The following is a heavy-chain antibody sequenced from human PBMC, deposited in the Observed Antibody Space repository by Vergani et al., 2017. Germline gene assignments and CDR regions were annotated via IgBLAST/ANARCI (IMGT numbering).Heavy chain of an antibody. CDR2: INPNSGGT. CDR1: GYTFTDYF. CDR3: ARVGTSSNHDYFDY. V-gene: IGHV1-2*02. J-gene: IGHJ4*02. Sequence: QVQLVQSGAEVKKPGASVKVSCKASGYTFTDYFMHWVRQAPGQGLEWMGCINPNSGGTNYAQKFQGRVTMTRDTSISTAYMELSNLRSDDTAVYYCARVGTSSNHDYFDYWGQGTLVTVSS. D-gene: IGHD2-2*01.